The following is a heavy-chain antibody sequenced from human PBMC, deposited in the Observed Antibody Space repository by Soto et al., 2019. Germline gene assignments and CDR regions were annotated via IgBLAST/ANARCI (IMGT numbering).Heavy chain of an antibody. CDR3: ARAVSSYDYIWGSYRYYDFDY. CDR1: GYTFTSYD. J-gene: IGHJ4*02. CDR2: MNPNSGNT. D-gene: IGHD3-16*02. Sequence: ASVKVSCKASGYTFTSYDINWVRQATGQGLEWMGWMNPNSGNTGYAQKFQGRVTMTRNTSISTAYMELSSLRSEDTAVYYCARAVSSYDYIWGSYRYYDFDYWGQGTLVTVSS. V-gene: IGHV1-8*01.